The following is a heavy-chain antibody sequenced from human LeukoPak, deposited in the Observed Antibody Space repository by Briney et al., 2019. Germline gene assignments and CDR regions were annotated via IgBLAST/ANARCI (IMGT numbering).Heavy chain of an antibody. CDR3: AGDQRY. J-gene: IGHJ4*02. CDR2: ISADGGST. Sequence: GGSLRLSCAASEFTFRNYAMTWVRQAPGKGLEWVSTISADGGSTDNADSVKGRFSIFRDNSGQTLYLQMNSLRAGDTAVYYCAGDQRYWGQGTLVIVSS. CDR1: EFTFRNYA. V-gene: IGHV3-23*01. D-gene: IGHD5-24*01.